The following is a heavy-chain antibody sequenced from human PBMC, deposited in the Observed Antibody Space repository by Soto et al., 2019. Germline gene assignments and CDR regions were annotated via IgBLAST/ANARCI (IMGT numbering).Heavy chain of an antibody. CDR2: ISAYNGNT. V-gene: IGHV1-18*01. J-gene: IGHJ4*02. Sequence: QVQLVQSGAEVKKPGASVKVSCKASGYTFTSYGISWVRQSPGQGLEWMGWISAYNGNTNYAQKLQGRVTMTTDTSTSTAYMELRSLRSDDTAVYYCARVPPSYILTGYFYYFDYWGQGTLVTVSS. CDR1: GYTFTSYG. CDR3: ARVPPSYILTGYFYYFDY. D-gene: IGHD3-9*01.